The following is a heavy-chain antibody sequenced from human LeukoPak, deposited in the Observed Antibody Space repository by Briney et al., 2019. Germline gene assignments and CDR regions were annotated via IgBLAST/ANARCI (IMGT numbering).Heavy chain of an antibody. Sequence: GGSLRLSFAASGFTFSSYAMHWVRQAPGKGLEWVAVISYDGSNKYYADSVKGRFTISRDNSKNTLYLQMNSLRAEDTAVYYCARDGRYFGRGYYGMDVWGQGTTVTVSS. D-gene: IGHD3-9*01. CDR1: GFTFSSYA. CDR3: ARDGRYFGRGYYGMDV. J-gene: IGHJ6*02. CDR2: ISYDGSNK. V-gene: IGHV3-30-3*01.